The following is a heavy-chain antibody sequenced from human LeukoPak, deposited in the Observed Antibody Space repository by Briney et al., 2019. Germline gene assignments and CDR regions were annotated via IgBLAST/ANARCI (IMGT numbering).Heavy chain of an antibody. Sequence: SETLSLTCTVSGGSISNYYWSWIRQPPGKGLEWIGYIYYTGSTNYNPSLKSRVTMSVDTSKNQFSLKLSSVTAADTAVHYCARSPIVVVTATPEYYFDYWGQGTLVTVSS. V-gene: IGHV4-59*12. J-gene: IGHJ4*02. D-gene: IGHD2-21*02. CDR1: GGSISNYY. CDR2: IYYTGST. CDR3: ARSPIVVVTATPEYYFDY.